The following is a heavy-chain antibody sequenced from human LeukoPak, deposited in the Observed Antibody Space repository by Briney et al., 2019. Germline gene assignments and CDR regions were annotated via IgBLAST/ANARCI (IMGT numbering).Heavy chain of an antibody. CDR3: AGEISYGDYHGATDY. CDR2: IKQDGSEK. CDR1: GFTFSSYW. J-gene: IGHJ4*02. V-gene: IGHV3-7*01. D-gene: IGHD4-17*01. Sequence: PGGSLRLSCAAPGFTFSSYWMSWVRQAPGKGLEWVANIKQDGSEKYYVDSVKGRFTISRDNAKNSLYLQMNSLRAEDTAVYYCAGEISYGDYHGATDYWGQGTLVTVSS.